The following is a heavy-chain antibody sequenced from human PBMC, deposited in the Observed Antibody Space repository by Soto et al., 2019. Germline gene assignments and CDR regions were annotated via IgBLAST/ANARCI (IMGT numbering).Heavy chain of an antibody. D-gene: IGHD6-19*01. V-gene: IGHV3-21*01. Sequence: GSLRLSCAASGFTFSSYSMNWVRQAPGKGLEWVSSISTTSNYIYYADSVKGRFTISRDNAKNSLILQMNSLRAEDTALYYCARDYSSGFAMHAFDILGQGTMVTVS. CDR3: ARDYSSGFAMHAFDI. CDR2: ISTTSNYI. J-gene: IGHJ3*02. CDR1: GFTFSSYS.